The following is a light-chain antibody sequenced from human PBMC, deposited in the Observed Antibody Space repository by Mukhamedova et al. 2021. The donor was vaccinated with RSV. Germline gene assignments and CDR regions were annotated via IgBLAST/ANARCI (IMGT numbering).Light chain of an antibody. J-gene: IGLJ2*01. CDR3: GTWDSGLNAMV. V-gene: IGLV1-51*01. CDR2: DND. CDR1: SLNVGKNY. Sequence: GSSLNVGKNYVSWYQQFPGTAPKLLIYDNDKRPSGIPDRSSGSKSGTSATPGITGLQTGDEADYYCGTWDSGLNAMVFGGRTKLTV.